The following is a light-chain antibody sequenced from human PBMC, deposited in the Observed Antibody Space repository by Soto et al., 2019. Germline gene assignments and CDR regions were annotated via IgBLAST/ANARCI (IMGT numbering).Light chain of an antibody. CDR3: QQRSKSIT. Sequence: EIVLTQSPATLSLSPGERATLSCRASQSVASYLAWYQHRPGQAPRLLIYDASNRATGIPARFSGSGSGTDFTLTISSLEPEDFAVYYCQQRSKSITFGQGTHWRL. J-gene: IGKJ5*01. CDR2: DAS. CDR1: QSVASY. V-gene: IGKV3-11*01.